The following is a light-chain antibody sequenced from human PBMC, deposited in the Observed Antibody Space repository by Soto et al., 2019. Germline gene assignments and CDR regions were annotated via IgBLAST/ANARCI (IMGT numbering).Light chain of an antibody. J-gene: IGKJ2*01. CDR3: QQHNSYPRT. CDR1: PGISSY. Sequence: DIQLTQSPSFLSASVGDRVTITCRASPGISSYLAWYQKKPGKAPKLLIYAASTLQSGVPSRFSGSGSGTEFTLTISSLQPEDFATYYCQQHNSYPRTFGQGTKLEIK. V-gene: IGKV1-9*01. CDR2: AAS.